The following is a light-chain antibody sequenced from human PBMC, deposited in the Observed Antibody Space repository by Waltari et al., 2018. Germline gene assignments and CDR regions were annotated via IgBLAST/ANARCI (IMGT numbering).Light chain of an antibody. Sequence: EIVLTQSPGTLSLSQGESATLPCRASQSVRGSLAWYQRKAGQAPRLLIYGASSRATGIPDRFRGGGSGTDFSLTISRLEPEDFAVYYCQHYVRLPATFSQGTKVEI. J-gene: IGKJ1*01. CDR3: QHYVRLPAT. CDR2: GAS. CDR1: QSVRGS. V-gene: IGKV3-20*01.